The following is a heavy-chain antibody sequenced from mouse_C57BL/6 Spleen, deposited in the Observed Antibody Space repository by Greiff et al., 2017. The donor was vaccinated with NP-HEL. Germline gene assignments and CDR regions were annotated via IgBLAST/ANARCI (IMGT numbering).Heavy chain of an antibody. J-gene: IGHJ3*01. CDR1: GFTFSDYG. D-gene: IGHD2-4*01. V-gene: IGHV5-17*01. CDR3: ARHDYDEGWSAY. Sequence: EVKLMESGGGLVKPGGSLKLSCAASGFTFSDYGMHWVRQAPEKGLEWVAYISSGSSTIYYADTVKGRFTISRDNAKNTLFLQMTSLRSEDTAMYYCARHDYDEGWSAYWGQGTLVTVSA. CDR2: ISSGSSTI.